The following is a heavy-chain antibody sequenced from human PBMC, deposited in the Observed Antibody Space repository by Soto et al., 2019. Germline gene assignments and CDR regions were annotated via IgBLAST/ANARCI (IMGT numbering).Heavy chain of an antibody. J-gene: IGHJ6*02. Sequence: QAQLVESGGGVVQPGRSLRLSCGASAFSFSHYAMHWVRQAPGKGLECVAVISYDGNIKRYADSVKGRFTISRDNSENTLYLQMNSLSPEDTAVYYCARAGYCSGGRCYSPYYYSYGMDVWGQGTTVTVSS. CDR2: ISYDGNIK. CDR1: AFSFSHYA. V-gene: IGHV3-30-3*01. D-gene: IGHD2-15*01. CDR3: ARAGYCSGGRCYSPYYYSYGMDV.